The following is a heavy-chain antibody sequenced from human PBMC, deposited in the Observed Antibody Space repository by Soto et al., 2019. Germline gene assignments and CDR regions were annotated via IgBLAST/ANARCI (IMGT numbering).Heavy chain of an antibody. CDR1: GFTFSSYS. CDR2: ISSSSSYI. Sequence: GGSLRLSCAASGFTFSSYSVNWVRQAPGKGLEWVSSISSSSSYIYYADSVKGRFTISRDNAKNSLYLQMNSLRAEDTAVYYCASEFNDYGDYRGAFDIWGQGTMVTVS. CDR3: ASEFNDYGDYRGAFDI. V-gene: IGHV3-21*01. J-gene: IGHJ3*02. D-gene: IGHD4-17*01.